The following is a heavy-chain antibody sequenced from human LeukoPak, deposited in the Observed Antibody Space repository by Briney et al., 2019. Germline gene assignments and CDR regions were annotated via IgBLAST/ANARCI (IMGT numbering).Heavy chain of an antibody. D-gene: IGHD6-6*01. CDR2: INHNGST. CDR3: ASNGRSSSYLGY. Sequence: SETLSLTCAVYGGSFSGYYWSWIRQPPGKGLEWIGEINHNGSTNYNPSLKSRVTISVDTSKNQFSLKLSSVTAADTAVYYCASNGRSSSYLGYWGQGTLVTVSS. CDR1: GGSFSGYY. J-gene: IGHJ4*02. V-gene: IGHV4-34*01.